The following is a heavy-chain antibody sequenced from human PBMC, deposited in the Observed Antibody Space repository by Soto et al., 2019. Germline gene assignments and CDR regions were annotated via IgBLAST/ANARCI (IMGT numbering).Heavy chain of an antibody. J-gene: IGHJ5*02. V-gene: IGHV2-70*11. CDR3: ARGYGDYVPDWFDP. Sequence: SGPTLVNPTQTLTLTCTFSWFSLSTSGMCVSWIRQPPGKALEWLARIDWDDDKYYSTSLKTRLTISKDTSKNQVVLTMTNMDPVDTATYYCARGYGDYVPDWFDPWGQGTLVTVSS. CDR2: IDWDDDK. D-gene: IGHD4-17*01. CDR1: WFSLSTSGMC.